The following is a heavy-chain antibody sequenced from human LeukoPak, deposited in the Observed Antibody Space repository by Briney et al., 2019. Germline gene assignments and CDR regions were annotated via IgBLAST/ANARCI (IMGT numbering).Heavy chain of an antibody. Sequence: GASVKVSCKASGYTFTSYGISWVRQAPGQGLEWMGWISAYNGNTNYAQKLQGRVTMTTDTSTSTAYMELRSLRSDDTAVYYCARDYQYYYDSKWGFDPWGQGTLVTVSS. D-gene: IGHD3-22*01. CDR3: ARDYQYYYDSKWGFDP. CDR1: GYTFTSYG. V-gene: IGHV1-18*01. CDR2: ISAYNGNT. J-gene: IGHJ5*02.